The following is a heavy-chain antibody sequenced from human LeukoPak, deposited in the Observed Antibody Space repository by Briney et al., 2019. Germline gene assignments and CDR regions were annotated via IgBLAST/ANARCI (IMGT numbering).Heavy chain of an antibody. CDR3: ARGFNSGAGDAFDM. V-gene: IGHV1-2*02. CDR2: INPTNGVT. J-gene: IGHJ3*02. D-gene: IGHD5-12*01. CDR1: GYSFTNYD. Sequence: ASVKVSCKASGYSFTNYDINWVRQATGQGLEWMGWINPTNGVTHYAQKFQGRVTMTRDRSISTAYMEVYRLSSDDTAVYSCARGFNSGAGDAFDMWGHGTMVTVSS.